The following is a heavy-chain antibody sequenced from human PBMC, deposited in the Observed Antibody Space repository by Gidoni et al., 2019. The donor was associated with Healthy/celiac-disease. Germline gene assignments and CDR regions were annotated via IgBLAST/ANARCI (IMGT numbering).Heavy chain of an antibody. CDR3: CRDNGDAFDI. D-gene: IGHD1-1*01. V-gene: IGHV1-2*02. CDR2: INPNSGGT. CDR1: GYTFSNYY. Sequence: QVQLVQSGAEVKKPGASVKVSCKASGYTFSNYYMHWVRQAPGQGLEWVGWINPNSGGTYYAQKVQGRVTMTRDTSISTAYMELSRLRSDDTAVYYCCRDNGDAFDIWGQGTMVTVSS. J-gene: IGHJ3*02.